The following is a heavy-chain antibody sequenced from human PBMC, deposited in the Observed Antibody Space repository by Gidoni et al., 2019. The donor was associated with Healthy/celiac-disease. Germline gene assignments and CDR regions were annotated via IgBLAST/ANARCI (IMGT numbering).Heavy chain of an antibody. Sequence: EVQLLESGGGLVQPGGSLSLSCADSGFTFSSYAMSWVSQAPGKGLGWVSAISGSGGSTYYADSVKGRFTISRDNSKNTLYLQMNSLRAEDTAVYYCAKGGGEMATISGYFDYWGQGTLVTVSS. J-gene: IGHJ4*02. CDR1: GFTFSSYA. CDR3: AKGGGEMATISGYFDY. D-gene: IGHD5-12*01. CDR2: ISGSGGST. V-gene: IGHV3-23*01.